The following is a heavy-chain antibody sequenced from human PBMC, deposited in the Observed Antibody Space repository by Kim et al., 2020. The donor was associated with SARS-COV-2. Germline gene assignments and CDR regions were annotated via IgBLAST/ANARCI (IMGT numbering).Heavy chain of an antibody. CDR2: T. V-gene: IGHV1-8*01. CDR3: ARVFGGGTLWR. Sequence: TGYAQKFQGRVTMTRNTSISTAYMELSSLRSEDTAVYYCARVFGGGTLWRWGQGTLVTVSS. D-gene: IGHD3-16*01. J-gene: IGHJ4*02.